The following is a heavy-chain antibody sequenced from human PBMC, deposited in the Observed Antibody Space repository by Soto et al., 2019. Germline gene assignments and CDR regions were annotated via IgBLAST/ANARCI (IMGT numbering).Heavy chain of an antibody. Sequence: GGSLRLSCAASGFTFSSYGMHWVRQAPGKGLEWVAVIWYDGSNKYYADSVKGRFTISRDNSKNTLYLQMNSLRAEDTAVYYCARDLKVCSSTSCPRDWAPYYYYYGMDVWGQGTTVTVSS. J-gene: IGHJ6*02. D-gene: IGHD2-2*01. CDR3: ARDLKVCSSTSCPRDWAPYYYYYGMDV. CDR2: IWYDGSNK. CDR1: GFTFSSYG. V-gene: IGHV3-33*01.